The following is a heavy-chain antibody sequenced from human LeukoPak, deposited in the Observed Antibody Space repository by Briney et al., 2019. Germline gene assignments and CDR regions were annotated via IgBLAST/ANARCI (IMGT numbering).Heavy chain of an antibody. D-gene: IGHD3-10*01. V-gene: IGHV4-30-2*01. CDR1: GGSISSGGYY. Sequence: SETLSLTCTVSGGSISSGGYYWSWIRQPPGKGLEWIGYIYHSGSTYYNPSLKSRVTISVDRSKNQFSLKLSSVTAADTAVYYSAREFYGSVYWGQGTLVTVSS. CDR3: AREFYGSVY. CDR2: IYHSGST. J-gene: IGHJ4*02.